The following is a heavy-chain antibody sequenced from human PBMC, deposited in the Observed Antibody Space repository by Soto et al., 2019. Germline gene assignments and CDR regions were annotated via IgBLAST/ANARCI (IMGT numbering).Heavy chain of an antibody. D-gene: IGHD3-16*01. J-gene: IGHJ6*02. Sequence: GGSLRLSCAASGFTFSSYAMSWVRQAPGKGLEWVSAISGSGGSTYYADSVKGRFTISRGNSKNTLYLQMNSLRAEDTAVYYCAKYRIYDSETYGMDVWGQGTTVTVSS. CDR3: AKYRIYDSETYGMDV. V-gene: IGHV3-23*01. CDR1: GFTFSSYA. CDR2: ISGSGGST.